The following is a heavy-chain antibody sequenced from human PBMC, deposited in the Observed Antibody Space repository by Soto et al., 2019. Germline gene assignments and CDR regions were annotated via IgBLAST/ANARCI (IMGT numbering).Heavy chain of an antibody. CDR1: GYTLTELS. V-gene: IGHV1-24*01. D-gene: IGHD3-16*02. CDR3: ASNMITFGGVIAPNQFDY. CDR2: FDPEDGET. J-gene: IGHJ4*02. Sequence: ASVKVSSKVSGYTLTELSMHSVQHAPGKGLEWMGGFDPEDGETIYAQKFQGRVTMTEDTSTDTAYMELSSLRSEDTAVYYCASNMITFGGVIAPNQFDYWGQGTLVTVSS.